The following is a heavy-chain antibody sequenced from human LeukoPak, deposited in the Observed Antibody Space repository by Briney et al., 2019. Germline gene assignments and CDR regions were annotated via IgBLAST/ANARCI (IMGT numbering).Heavy chain of an antibody. J-gene: IGHJ4*02. D-gene: IGHD3-9*01. CDR1: GLTFSSYS. CDR2: ISSSSSYI. CDR3: ARDLPDDILTGYYSGLGY. V-gene: IGHV3-21*01. Sequence: PGGSLRLSCAASGLTFSSYSMNWVRQAPGKGLEWDSSISSSSSYIYYADSVKGRFTISRDNAKNSLYLQMNSLRAEDTAVYYCARDLPDDILTGYYSGLGYWGQGTLVTVSS.